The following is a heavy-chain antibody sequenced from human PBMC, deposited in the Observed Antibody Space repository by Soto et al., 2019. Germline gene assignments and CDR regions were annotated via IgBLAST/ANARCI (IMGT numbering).Heavy chain of an antibody. CDR3: ARGAYDSSGYYFYCFDY. V-gene: IGHV4-59*01. Sequence: SETLSLTCTVSGGSISSYYWSWIRQPPGKGLEWIGYIYYSGSTNYNPSLKSRVTISVDTSKNQFSLKLSSVTAADTAVYYCARGAYDSSGYYFYCFDYRG. J-gene: IGHJ5*01. D-gene: IGHD3-22*01. CDR1: GGSISSYY. CDR2: IYYSGST.